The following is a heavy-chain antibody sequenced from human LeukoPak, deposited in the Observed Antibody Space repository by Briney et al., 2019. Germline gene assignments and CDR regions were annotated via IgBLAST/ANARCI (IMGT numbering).Heavy chain of an antibody. CDR3: ARDYYASGSHDY. CDR1: GLTFSNFG. J-gene: IGHJ4*02. Sequence: GGSLRLSCAASGLTFSNFGMHWVRQAPGKGLEWVANIKQDGSEKHYVDSVKGRFTISRDNAKNSLYLQMNTLRAEDSAVYFCARDYYASGSHDYWGQGTLVTVSS. D-gene: IGHD3-10*01. V-gene: IGHV3-7*01. CDR2: IKQDGSEK.